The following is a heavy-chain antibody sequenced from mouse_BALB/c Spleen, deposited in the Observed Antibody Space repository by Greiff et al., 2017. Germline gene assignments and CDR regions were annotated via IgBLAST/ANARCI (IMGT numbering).Heavy chain of an antibody. CDR3: AKPWRYDPYDYAMDY. J-gene: IGHJ4*01. CDR1: GFSFTSYG. V-gene: IGHV2-3*01. Sequence: QVQLKESGPGLVAPSQSLSITCTVSGFSFTSYGVSWVRQPPGKGLEWLGVIWGDGSTNYHSAIISRLSISKDNSKCHVSLKLNCMQTDDTATYYCAKPWRYDPYDYAMDYWGQGTSVTVSS. CDR2: IWGDGST. D-gene: IGHD2-14*01.